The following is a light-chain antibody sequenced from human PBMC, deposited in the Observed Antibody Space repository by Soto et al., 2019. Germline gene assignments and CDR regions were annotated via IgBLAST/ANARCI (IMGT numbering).Light chain of an antibody. CDR2: SNN. CDR1: SSNIGSNT. V-gene: IGLV1-44*01. Sequence: QSVLTQPPSASGTPGQSVTISGSGSSSNIGSNTVNWYQHLPGTAPKLLIYSNNQRPSGVPDRFSGSKSGSSASLAISGLQSEDEADYYCASWDASLSGRGVFGTGTKVTVL. CDR3: ASWDASLSGRGV. J-gene: IGLJ1*01.